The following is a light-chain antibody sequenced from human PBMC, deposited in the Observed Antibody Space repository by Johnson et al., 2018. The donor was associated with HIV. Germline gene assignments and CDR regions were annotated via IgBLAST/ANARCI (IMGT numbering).Light chain of an antibody. V-gene: IGLV1-51*02. J-gene: IGLJ1*01. CDR2: ENN. CDR1: SSNIGNNY. Sequence: SVLTQPPSVSAAPGQKVTISCSGSSSNIGNNYVSWYQQLPGTAPKLLIYENNKRPSGIPDRFSGSKSGTTATLGITGLQTGDEADYYCGTWDSSLRLFGTGTKVTVL. CDR3: GTWDSSLRL.